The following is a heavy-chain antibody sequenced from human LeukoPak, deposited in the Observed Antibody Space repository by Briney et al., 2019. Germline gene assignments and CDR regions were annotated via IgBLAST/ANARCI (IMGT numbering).Heavy chain of an antibody. V-gene: IGHV4-34*01. J-gene: IGHJ4*02. Sequence: SETLSLTCAVYGGSFSGYYWSWIRQPPGKGLEWIGEINHSGSTNYNPSLKSRVTISVDTSKNQFSLKLSSVTAAGTAVYYCARGRRSSVGYYDSSGYYRTKPFDYWGQGTLVTVSS. D-gene: IGHD3-22*01. CDR3: ARGRRSSVGYYDSSGYYRTKPFDY. CDR2: INHSGST. CDR1: GGSFSGYY.